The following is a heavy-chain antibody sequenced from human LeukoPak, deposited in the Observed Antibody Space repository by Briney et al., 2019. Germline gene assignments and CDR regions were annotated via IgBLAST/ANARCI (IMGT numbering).Heavy chain of an antibody. J-gene: IGHJ5*02. CDR2: IFYSGST. CDR3: ARHVPSTIFFNWFDP. V-gene: IGHV4-39*01. D-gene: IGHD3-3*01. CDR1: GGSINRSSRYY. Sequence: PSETLSLTCTVSGGSINRSSRYYWGWIRQPPGKGLEWIGSIFYSGSTYHNPSLKSRVTISVDTSNNQFSLKLTSVTVADTAVYYCARHVPSTIFFNWFDPWGQGTLVTVSS.